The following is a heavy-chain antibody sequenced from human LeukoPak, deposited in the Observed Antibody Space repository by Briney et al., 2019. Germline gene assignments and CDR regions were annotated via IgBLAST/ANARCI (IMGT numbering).Heavy chain of an antibody. CDR1: GGSISSSSYY. CDR2: IYYSGST. Sequence: YPSETLSLTCTVSGGSISSSSYYWGWIRQPPGKGLEWIGSIYYSGSTYYNPSLKSRVTISVDTSKNQFSLKLSSVTAADTAVYYCARDGKVRGVFRDYWGQGTLVTVSS. J-gene: IGHJ4*02. V-gene: IGHV4-39*07. D-gene: IGHD3-10*01. CDR3: ARDGKVRGVFRDY.